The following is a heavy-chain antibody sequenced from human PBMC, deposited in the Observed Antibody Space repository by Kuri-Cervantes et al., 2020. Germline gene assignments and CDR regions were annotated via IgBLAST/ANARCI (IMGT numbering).Heavy chain of an antibody. V-gene: IGHV4-38-2*02. CDR2: IYHTGST. CDR3: ARDSSGAFDI. CDR1: GDSISSGYF. Sequence: SETLSLTCAVSGDSISSGYFWGWIRQPPGKGLEWIGNIYHTGSTYYNPSLKSRVTISVDKSKNQLSLKLSSVTAADTAVCYCARDSSGAFDIWGQGTMVTVSS. J-gene: IGHJ3*02. D-gene: IGHD6-6*01.